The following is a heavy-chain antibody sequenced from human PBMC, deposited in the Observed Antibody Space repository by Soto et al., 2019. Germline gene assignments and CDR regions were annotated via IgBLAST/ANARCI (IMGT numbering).Heavy chain of an antibody. V-gene: IGHV4-59*01. CDR2: ISYSGTT. CDR3: ARSRRNYFDP. Sequence: PSETLSVTCTVADGSISVYDWNWIRQSPGKGLEWIGYISYSGTTKYNPSLKSRVTISVDTSKNQFSLKLSSVTAADTAVYYCARSRRNYFDPWGQGTLVTVS. CDR1: DGSISVYD. J-gene: IGHJ5*02.